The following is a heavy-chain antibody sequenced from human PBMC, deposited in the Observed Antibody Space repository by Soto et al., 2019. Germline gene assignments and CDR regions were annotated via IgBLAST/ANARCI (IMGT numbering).Heavy chain of an antibody. V-gene: IGHV1-18*04. CDR2: ISAHNGDT. J-gene: IGHJ4*02. Sequence: ASVKVSCKTSGYSFATYGFSWVRQAPGQGLECVGWISAHNGDTHYSQKFQGRVTLTTDTSTNTGYMELRSLTSDDTAVYFCATEPIYYNDGSGYYPLGHWGQGTLVTVSS. CDR1: GYSFATYG. D-gene: IGHD3-22*01. CDR3: ATEPIYYNDGSGYYPLGH.